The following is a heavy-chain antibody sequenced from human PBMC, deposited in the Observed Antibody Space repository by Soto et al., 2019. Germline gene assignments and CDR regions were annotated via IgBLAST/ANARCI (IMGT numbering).Heavy chain of an antibody. V-gene: IGHV4-59*08. Sequence: SETLSLTCTVSGGSISSYYWNWIRQPPGKGLGWIGYIYYSGSTNYNPSLKSRVTISVDTSKNQFSLKLSSVTAADTAVYYCARYYYDSSGYAADYWGQGTLVTVSS. CDR3: ARYYYDSSGYAADY. J-gene: IGHJ4*02. D-gene: IGHD3-22*01. CDR1: GGSISSYY. CDR2: IYYSGST.